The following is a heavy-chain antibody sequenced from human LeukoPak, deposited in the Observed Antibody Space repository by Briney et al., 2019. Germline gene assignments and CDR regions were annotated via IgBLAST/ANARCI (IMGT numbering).Heavy chain of an antibody. CDR3: AGSTGKYYYYGMDV. V-gene: IGHV1-18*01. Sequence: ASVKVSCKASGYTFTSYGISWVRQAPGQGLEWMGWISAYNGNTNYAQKLQGRVTMTTDTSTSIAYMELRSLRSDDTAVYYCAGSTGKYYYYGMDVWGQGTTVTVYS. D-gene: IGHD3-9*01. J-gene: IGHJ6*02. CDR1: GYTFTSYG. CDR2: ISAYNGNT.